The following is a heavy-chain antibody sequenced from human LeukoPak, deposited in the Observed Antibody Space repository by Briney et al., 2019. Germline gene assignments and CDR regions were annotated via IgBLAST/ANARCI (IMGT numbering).Heavy chain of an antibody. Sequence: GGSLRLSCAASGFTVNNNYMSWVRQAPGKGLEWVAVIYSGGSTYYADSVKGRFTISRDNSKNTMYLQMNSLRAEDTAVYYCARDQIRFDPWGQGTLVTVSS. CDR3: ARDQIRFDP. J-gene: IGHJ5*02. CDR2: IYSGGST. CDR1: GFTVNNNY. V-gene: IGHV3-66*01.